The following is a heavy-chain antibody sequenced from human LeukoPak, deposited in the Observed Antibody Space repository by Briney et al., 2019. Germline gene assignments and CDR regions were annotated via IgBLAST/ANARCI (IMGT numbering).Heavy chain of an antibody. V-gene: IGHV1-46*01. J-gene: IGHJ4*02. Sequence: ASVKVSCKASGYTFTSYYMHWVRQAPGEGLEWMGIINPTGGSTSYAQKFQGRVTMTRDTSTSTVYMELSSLRSEDTAVYYCAKVLTKYDVSVNDFDYWGQGTLVTVSS. CDR1: GYTFTSYY. CDR2: INPTGGST. D-gene: IGHD3-16*01. CDR3: AKVLTKYDVSVNDFDY.